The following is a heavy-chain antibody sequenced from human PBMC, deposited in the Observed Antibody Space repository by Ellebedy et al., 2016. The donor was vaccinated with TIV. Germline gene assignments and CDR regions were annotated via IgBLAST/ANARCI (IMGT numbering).Heavy chain of an antibody. V-gene: IGHV4-59*08. D-gene: IGHD2-15*01. J-gene: IGHJ4*02. CDR2: IYYSGST. CDR3: ASAGGGSWVPYYFDY. CDR1: GGSISSYY. Sequence: GSLRLSCTVSGGSISSYYWSWIRQPPGKGLEWIGYIYYSGSTNYNPSLKSRVTISVDTSKNQFSLKLSSVTAADTAVYYCASAGGGSWVPYYFDYWGQGTLVTVSS.